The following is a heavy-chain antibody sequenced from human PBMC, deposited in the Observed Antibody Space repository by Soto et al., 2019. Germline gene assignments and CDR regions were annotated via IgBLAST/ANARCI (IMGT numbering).Heavy chain of an antibody. J-gene: IGHJ4*02. V-gene: IGHV3-21*06. Sequence: EVQLVESGGALVKPGGSLRLSCAASGFTFRSYSMNWVRQAPGKGLEWVSFISSSGADIYYADSVKGRFTISRDNARNSLYLRMDSLGAEDTAVYYCARARGANYYFDYWGQGTLVTVSS. CDR3: ARARGANYYFDY. D-gene: IGHD1-26*01. CDR2: ISSSGADI. CDR1: GFTFRSYS.